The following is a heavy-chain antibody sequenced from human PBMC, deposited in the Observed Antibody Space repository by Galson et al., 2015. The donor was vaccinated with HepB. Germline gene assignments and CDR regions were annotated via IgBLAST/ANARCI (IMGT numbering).Heavy chain of an antibody. Sequence: SLRLSCAASGFTFSSYSMNWVRQAPGKGLEWVSSISSSSSYIYYADSVKGRFTNSRDNAKNSLYLQMNSLRAEDTAVYYCARARGEWLLLFDYWGQGTLVTVSS. CDR3: ARARGEWLLLFDY. J-gene: IGHJ4*02. V-gene: IGHV3-21*01. D-gene: IGHD5-12*01. CDR2: ISSSSSYI. CDR1: GFTFSSYS.